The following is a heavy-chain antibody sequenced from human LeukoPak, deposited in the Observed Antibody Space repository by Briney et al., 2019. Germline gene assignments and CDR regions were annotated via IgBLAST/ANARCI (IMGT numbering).Heavy chain of an antibody. CDR2: IYHSGST. J-gene: IGHJ6*03. CDR1: GYSISSGYY. CDR3: AGGASYYYYYYMDV. Sequence: SETLSLTCAVSGYSISSGYYWGWIRQPPGKGLEWIGSIYHSGSTYYNPSLKRRVTISVDTSKNQFSLKLSSVTAADTAVYYCAGGASYYYYYYMDVWGKGTTVTVSS. D-gene: IGHD3-16*01. V-gene: IGHV4-38-2*01.